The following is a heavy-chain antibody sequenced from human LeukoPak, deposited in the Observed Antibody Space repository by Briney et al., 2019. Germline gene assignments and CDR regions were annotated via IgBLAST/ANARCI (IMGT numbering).Heavy chain of an antibody. CDR2: INPSGGST. J-gene: IGHJ4*02. V-gene: IGHV1-46*03. CDR3: ARAGLSKGGFDY. CDR1: GYIFTRYY. D-gene: IGHD5/OR15-5a*01. Sequence: ASVKVSCKASGYIFTRYYLHWVRQAPGQGLEWMGIINPSGGSTSYVQKFQGRVTMTRDTSTSTVYMELSNLRSEDRAVYYCARAGLSKGGFDYWGQGTLVTISS.